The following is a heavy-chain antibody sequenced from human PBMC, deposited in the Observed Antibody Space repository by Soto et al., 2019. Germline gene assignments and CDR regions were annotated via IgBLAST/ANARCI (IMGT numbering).Heavy chain of an antibody. Sequence: LSLTCGVSGGSLSGATYSWNWIRQTPGKGLEWIGYIFPSGTTYYNPSLRSRVTISIDVSKNQFSLSLRSLTAADTAVYYCARSREFDYWSQGTLVTVSS. V-gene: IGHV4-30-2*01. CDR2: IFPSGTT. CDR1: GGSLSGATYS. J-gene: IGHJ4*02. CDR3: ARSREFDY.